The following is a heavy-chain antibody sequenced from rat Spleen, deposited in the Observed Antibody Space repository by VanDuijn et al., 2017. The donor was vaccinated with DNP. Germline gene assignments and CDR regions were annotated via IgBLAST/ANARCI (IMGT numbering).Heavy chain of an antibody. CDR1: GFSLTIYN. CDR2: IWNTGGT. V-gene: IGHV2-41*01. Sequence: QVQLKESGPGLVQPSQTLSLTCTVAGFSLTIYNVHWVRQPPGKGLEWMGVIWNTGGTRYNSVLKSRLSISKDTSKSQVFLKMNSLQTEDTATYYCARSPESSYIYFPWAYWGQGTLVTVSS. CDR3: ARSPESSYIYFPWAY. J-gene: IGHJ3*01. D-gene: IGHD1-2*01.